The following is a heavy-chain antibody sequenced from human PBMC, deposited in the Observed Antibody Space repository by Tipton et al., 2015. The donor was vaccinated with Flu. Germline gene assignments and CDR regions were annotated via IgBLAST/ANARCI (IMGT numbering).Heavy chain of an antibody. CDR2: IDASGST. Sequence: TLSLTCTVSGCSISSSSYYWSWIRQPAGKGLEWIGRIDASGSTNYNPSPKSRVTMSVNTSKNQFSLKLSSVTAADTAVYYCARNFSHYYDSIGNDYWLQGTRVTVSS. CDR3: ARNFSHYYDSIGNDY. D-gene: IGHD3-22*01. CDR1: GCSISSSSYY. J-gene: IGHJ4*02. V-gene: IGHV4-61*02.